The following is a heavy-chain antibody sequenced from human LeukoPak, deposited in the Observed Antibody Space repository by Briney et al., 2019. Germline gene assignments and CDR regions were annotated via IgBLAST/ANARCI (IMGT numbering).Heavy chain of an antibody. J-gene: IGHJ3*02. CDR1: GFTFSSYW. D-gene: IGHD3-22*01. V-gene: IGHV3-74*01. CDR2: INSDGSST. Sequence: GGSLRLSCAASGFTFSSYWMHWVRHAPGKGLVWVSRINSDGSSTSYADSVKGRFTISRDNAKNTLYLQMNSLRAEVTAVYYCARCGFYDSSGYYHDAFDIWGQGTMVTVSS. CDR3: ARCGFYDSSGYYHDAFDI.